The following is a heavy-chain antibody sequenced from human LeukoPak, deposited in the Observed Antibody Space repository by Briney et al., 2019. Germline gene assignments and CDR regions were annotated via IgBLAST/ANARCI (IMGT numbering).Heavy chain of an antibody. J-gene: IGHJ3*02. V-gene: IGHV4-31*03. Sequence: SETLSLTCTVSGVSICIDKYYWSWIRQRPGKGLEWIGYMYYSGSTSYNPSLKSRVPISLGTPKNQFSLKLSSVTAADTAVYYCATPYCGTISCLDVFDIWGQGTMVTVSS. CDR2: MYYSGST. CDR1: GVSICIDKYY. CDR3: ATPYCGTISCLDVFDI. D-gene: IGHD2-21*01.